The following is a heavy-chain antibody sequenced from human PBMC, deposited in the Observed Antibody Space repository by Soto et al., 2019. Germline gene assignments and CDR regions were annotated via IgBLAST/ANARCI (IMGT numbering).Heavy chain of an antibody. D-gene: IGHD1-26*01. Sequence: GGSLRLSCGASGFTFSTYAMTWVRQAPGAGLEWVSTITNTGGRTKYTDSVKGRFSISRDKSKNTVYLQMNSLRAEDTAVYFCARDGSGEAYYYYYMGVWGKGTTVTVS. CDR2: ITNTGGRT. CDR1: GFTFSTYA. J-gene: IGHJ6*03. V-gene: IGHV3-23*01. CDR3: ARDGSGEAYYYYYMGV.